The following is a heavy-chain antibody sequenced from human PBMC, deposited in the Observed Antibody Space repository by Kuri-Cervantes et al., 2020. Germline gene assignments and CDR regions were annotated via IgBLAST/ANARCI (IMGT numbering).Heavy chain of an antibody. D-gene: IGHD3-10*01. CDR1: GYMSTTYW. V-gene: IGHV5-51*01. J-gene: IGHJ3*02. CDR3: ARRLFRFGAFDI. CDR2: IYPGDSDA. Sequence: GESLKISCKGSGYMSTTYWIGWVRQMPGKGLEWMGIIYPGDSDARYSPSFRGHVTISADKSISTAYLQWSSLKASDTAMYYCARRLFRFGAFDIWGQGTMVTVSS.